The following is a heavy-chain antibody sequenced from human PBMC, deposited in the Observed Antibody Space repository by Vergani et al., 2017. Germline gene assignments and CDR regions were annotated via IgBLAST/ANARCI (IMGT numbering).Heavy chain of an antibody. J-gene: IGHJ1*01. V-gene: IGHV4-39*01. CDR3: TGNGRGGWAGYFQD. CDR1: GGSISSSSYY. Sequence: QLQLQESGPGLVKPSETLSLTCTVSGGSISSSSYYWGWIRQPPGKGLEWIGSIYYTGTTYYNEAHKSRLTISVDTSKNQFSLNLTSVAAADTAVYYFTGNGRGGWAGYFQDWGQGTLVTASS. CDR2: IYYTGTT. D-gene: IGHD6-19*01.